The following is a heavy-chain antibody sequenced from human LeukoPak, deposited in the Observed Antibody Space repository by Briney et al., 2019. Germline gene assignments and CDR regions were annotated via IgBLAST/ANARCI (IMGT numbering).Heavy chain of an antibody. CDR3: ARDFVDTDMGYVGFGSAFDF. CDR2: IDPNSGDT. Sequence: ASVKVSCKASGYTFTSYGISWVRQAPGQGLEWMGWIDPNSGDTNYAQKFQGRVTMTRETSISTAHMELSRLRSDDTAVYYCARDFVDTDMGYVGFGSAFDFWGQGTIVTVSS. J-gene: IGHJ3*01. V-gene: IGHV1-2*02. CDR1: GYTFTSYG. D-gene: IGHD5-18*01.